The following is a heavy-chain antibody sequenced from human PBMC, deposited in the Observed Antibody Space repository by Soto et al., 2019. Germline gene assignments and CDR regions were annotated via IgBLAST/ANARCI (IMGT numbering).Heavy chain of an antibody. V-gene: IGHV3-23*01. CDR3: AKARSGWSYFDY. Sequence: GGSLRLSCAASGVTFSSYAMSWVRQAPGKGLEWVSAISGSGGSTYYADSVKGRFTISRDNSKNTLYLQMNSLRAEDTAVYYCAKARSGWSYFDYWGQGTLVTVSS. J-gene: IGHJ4*02. CDR2: ISGSGGST. CDR1: GVTFSSYA. D-gene: IGHD6-19*01.